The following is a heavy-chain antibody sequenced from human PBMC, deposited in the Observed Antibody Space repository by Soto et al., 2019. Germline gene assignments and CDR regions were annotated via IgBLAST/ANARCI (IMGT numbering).Heavy chain of an antibody. D-gene: IGHD6-6*01. CDR3: ARRFSSSSFYFDY. Sequence: EVQLQESGGGLVQPGGSLRLSCAASGFPFSSYAMSWVRHAPDKGLEWVSAIGFTGDSTFYADSVKGRFTISRDNSKNTLYLQMNSLRAEDTAVYFCARRFSSSSFYFDYWGQGTLVTVSS. CDR1: GFPFSSYA. V-gene: IGHV3-23*01. J-gene: IGHJ4*02. CDR2: IGFTGDST.